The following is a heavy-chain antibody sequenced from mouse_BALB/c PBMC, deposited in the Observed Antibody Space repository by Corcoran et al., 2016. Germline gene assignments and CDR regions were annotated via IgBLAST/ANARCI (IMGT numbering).Heavy chain of an antibody. CDR1: GYTFTSYV. V-gene: IGHV1S136*01. CDR3: ARYGNYYGYGYAMDY. J-gene: IGHJ4*01. CDR2: INPYNDGT. D-gene: IGHD1-2*01. Sequence: EVQLQQSGPELVKPGASVKMSCKASGYTFTSYVMHWVKQKPGQGLEWIGYINPYNDGTKYNEKFKGKATLTSDKSSSTAYMELSSLTSEDSAVYYCARYGNYYGYGYAMDYWGQGTSVTVSS.